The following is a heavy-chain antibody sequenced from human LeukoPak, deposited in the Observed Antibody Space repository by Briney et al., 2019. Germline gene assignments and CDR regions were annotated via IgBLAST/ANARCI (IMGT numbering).Heavy chain of an antibody. Sequence: GGSLRLSCAASGFTFSSYTMSWVRQAPGKGLEWVSAISGSGGSAYYADSVKGRFTISRDNSKNTLYLQMNSLRAEDTAVYYCAKVFLRSQQLGLDPWGQGTLVTVSS. D-gene: IGHD6-13*01. CDR3: AKVFLRSQQLGLDP. V-gene: IGHV3-23*01. CDR2: ISGSGGSA. J-gene: IGHJ5*02. CDR1: GFTFSSYT.